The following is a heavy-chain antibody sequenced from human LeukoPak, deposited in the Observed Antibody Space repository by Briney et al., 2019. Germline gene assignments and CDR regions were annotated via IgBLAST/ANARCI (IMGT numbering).Heavy chain of an antibody. D-gene: IGHD3-22*01. CDR1: GFTLSSYW. V-gene: IGHV3-7*01. Sequence: GGSLRLSCAASGFTLSSYWMSWVRQAPGKGREWVANIKQDGSEKYYVDSVKGRFTISRDNAKNSLYLQMNSLRAEDTAVYYCATYDSSGYFDAFDIWGQGTMVTVSS. J-gene: IGHJ3*02. CDR3: ATYDSSGYFDAFDI. CDR2: IKQDGSEK.